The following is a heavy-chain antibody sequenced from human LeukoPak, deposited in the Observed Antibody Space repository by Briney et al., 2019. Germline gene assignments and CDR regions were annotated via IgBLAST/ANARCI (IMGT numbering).Heavy chain of an antibody. D-gene: IGHD2-2*01. J-gene: IGHJ5*02. V-gene: IGHV3-21*01. Sequence: GGSLRLSCAASGFTFSSYSMNWVRQAPGKGLEWVSSISSSSSYIYYADSVKGRFTISRDNAKNSLYLQMNSLRAEDTAVYYCARGDSSAAMPRNPWGQGTLVTVSS. CDR3: ARGDSSAAMPRNP. CDR2: ISSSSSYI. CDR1: GFTFSSYS.